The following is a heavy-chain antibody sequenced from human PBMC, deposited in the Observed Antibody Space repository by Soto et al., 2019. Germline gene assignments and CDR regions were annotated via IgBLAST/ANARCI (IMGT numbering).Heavy chain of an antibody. J-gene: IGHJ4*02. D-gene: IGHD3-22*01. V-gene: IGHV1-69*01. Sequence: QVQLVQSGAEVKKPGSSVKVSCKASGGTFSSYAISWVRQAPGQGLEWMGGIIPIFGTANYAQKFQGRVTITADESTSTDYMELSSLRSEDTAVYYCARTVLTYYYDSSGYGALDYWGQGTLVTVSS. CDR1: GGTFSSYA. CDR3: ARTVLTYYYDSSGYGALDY. CDR2: IIPIFGTA.